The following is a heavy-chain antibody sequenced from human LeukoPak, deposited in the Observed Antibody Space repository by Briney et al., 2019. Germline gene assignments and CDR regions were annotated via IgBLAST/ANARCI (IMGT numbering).Heavy chain of an antibody. CDR3: AHRFKSYGKNWFDP. CDR1: GFSLSTNGVG. CDR2: LYWDDDK. D-gene: IGHD3-16*01. Sequence: KESGPTLVKPAQTLTLTCTFSGFSLSTNGVGVGWTRQPPGKALEWLALLYWDDDKRYSPSLKSRLTITKDTSKNQVVLTMTDMDPVDTATYYCAHRFKSYGKNWFDPWGQGTLVTVSS. V-gene: IGHV2-5*02. J-gene: IGHJ5*02.